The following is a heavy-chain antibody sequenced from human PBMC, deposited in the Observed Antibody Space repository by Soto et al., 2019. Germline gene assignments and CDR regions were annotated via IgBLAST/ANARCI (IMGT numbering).Heavy chain of an antibody. D-gene: IGHD2-2*01. V-gene: IGHV1-18*01. CDR3: AREDLYCSSTSCYRSGAFDI. CDR1: GYTFTSYG. J-gene: IGHJ3*02. Sequence: ASVKVSCKASGYTFTSYGISWVRQAPGQGLEWMGWISAYNGNTNYAQKLQGRVTMTTDTSTSTAYMELRSLRSDDTAVYYCAREDLYCSSTSCYRSGAFDIWGQGTMVTVSS. CDR2: ISAYNGNT.